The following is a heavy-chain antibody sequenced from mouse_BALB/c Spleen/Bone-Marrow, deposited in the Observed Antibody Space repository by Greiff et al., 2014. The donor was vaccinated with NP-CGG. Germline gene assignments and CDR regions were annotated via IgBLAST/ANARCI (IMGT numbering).Heavy chain of an antibody. V-gene: IGHV14-3*02. CDR3: ANYYYGYYFDS. J-gene: IGHJ2*01. D-gene: IGHD1-1*01. Sequence: DVQLQESGAELVKPGASVKLSCTASGFNIKDTYMHWVKQRPEQGLEWIGRIDPANGNTKYDPKFQGKATITADTSSNTAYLQLSSLTSEDPAVYYCANYYYGYYFDSWGQGTTLTVSS. CDR1: GFNIKDTY. CDR2: IDPANGNT.